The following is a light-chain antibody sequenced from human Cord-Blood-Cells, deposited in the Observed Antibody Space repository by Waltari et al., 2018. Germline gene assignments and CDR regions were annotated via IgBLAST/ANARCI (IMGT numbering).Light chain of an antibody. V-gene: IGKV2-24*01. J-gene: IGKJ1*01. CDR2: KIS. CDR3: MQATQFPRT. Sequence: DIVMTQTPLSSPVTLGQPASISCRSSQSLVHSDGNTSLIWLQQSPGQPPRRLIYKISHRFSGVPDRFSGSVAGTDFTLKISRVEAADVVVYYCMQATQFPRTFSQGTKVEIK. CDR1: QSLVHSDGNTS.